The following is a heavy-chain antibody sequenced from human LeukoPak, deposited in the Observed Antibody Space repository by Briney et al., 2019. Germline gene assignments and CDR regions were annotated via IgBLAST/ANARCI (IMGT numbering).Heavy chain of an antibody. D-gene: IGHD2-2*01. CDR1: GFNYSSYT. Sequence: PGGSLRLSCAASGFNYSSYTMNWVRQAPGMGLEWLSYISASRGITYYADSVKGRFTISRDNAKNSLYLQMNSLRVEDTALYYCARDLSTSMPGGFDYWGQGILVTVSS. V-gene: IGHV3-48*01. CDR3: ARDLSTSMPGGFDY. J-gene: IGHJ4*02. CDR2: ISASRGIT.